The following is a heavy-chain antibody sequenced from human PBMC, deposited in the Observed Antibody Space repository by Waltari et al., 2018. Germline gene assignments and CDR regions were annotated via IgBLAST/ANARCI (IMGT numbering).Heavy chain of an antibody. J-gene: IGHJ4*02. CDR2: IKSKTDGGTT. V-gene: IGHV3-15*01. CDR3: TTSRPNGGSCKYYFDY. CDR1: GFTFSNAW. Sequence: EVQLVESGGGLVKPGGSLRLSCAASGFTFSNAWMSWVRQAPGKGLEWVGRIKSKTDGGTTDYAAPVKGRFTISRDDSKNTLYLQMNSLKTEDTAVYYCTTSRPNGGSCKYYFDYWGQGTLVTVSS. D-gene: IGHD2-15*01.